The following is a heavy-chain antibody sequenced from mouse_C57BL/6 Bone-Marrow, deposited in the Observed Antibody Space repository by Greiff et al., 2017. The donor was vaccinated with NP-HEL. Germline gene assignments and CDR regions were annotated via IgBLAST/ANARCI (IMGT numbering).Heavy chain of an antibody. D-gene: IGHD1-1*01. CDR1: GYTFTSYL. J-gene: IGHJ2*01. CDR3: ARYYYGSSSVDY. CDR2: IDPNSGGT. V-gene: IGHV1-72*01. Sequence: VKLQQPGAELVKPGASVKLSCKASGYTFTSYLLHWVKQRPGRGLEWIGRIDPNSGGTKYNEKFKSKATLTVDKPSSAAYMQLNSLTSEDSTVYYCARYYYGSSSVDYWGQGTTLTVSS.